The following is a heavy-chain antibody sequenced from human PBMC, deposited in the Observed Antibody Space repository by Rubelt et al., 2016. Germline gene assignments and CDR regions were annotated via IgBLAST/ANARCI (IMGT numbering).Heavy chain of an antibody. CDR3: ARSGPDVVVPAAIRVEGDAFDI. CDR1: GFTFSSYW. J-gene: IGHJ3*02. Sequence: EVQLVVSGGGLAQPGGSLRLSCAASGFTFSSYWMHWVRQAPGKGLVWVSRINSDGSSTSYADSVKGRFTISRDNAKNTLYLQMNSLRAEDTAVYYCARSGPDVVVPAAIRVEGDAFDIWGQGTMVTVSS. CDR2: INSDGSST. D-gene: IGHD2-2*02. V-gene: IGHV3-74*01.